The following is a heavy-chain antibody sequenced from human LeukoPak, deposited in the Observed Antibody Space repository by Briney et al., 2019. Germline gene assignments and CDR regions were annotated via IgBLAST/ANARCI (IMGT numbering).Heavy chain of an antibody. J-gene: IGHJ4*02. CDR1: GGSITSYY. V-gene: IGHV4-59*01. Sequence: SETLSLTCTVSGGSITSYYWNWIRQPPGKGLEWIGYIYYSGSTDYNPSLKSRVTMSLDTSKNQFSLNLNSVTAADTAIYYCARAVITFGGAVAKGFDCWGQGTLVTVSS. CDR2: IYYSGST. D-gene: IGHD3-16*01. CDR3: ARAVITFGGAVAKGFDC.